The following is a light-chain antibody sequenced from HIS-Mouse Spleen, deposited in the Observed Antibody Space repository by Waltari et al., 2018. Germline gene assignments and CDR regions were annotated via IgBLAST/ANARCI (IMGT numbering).Light chain of an antibody. Sequence: SYELPQPPSVSVSPGQTARITCSGDALPKKYAYWYQQKSGQAPVLVIYEDSKRPSGIPERFSGSSSGTMATLTISGAQVEDEADYYCYSTDSSGNHRVFGRGTKLTVL. CDR1: ALPKKY. CDR2: EDS. V-gene: IGLV3-10*01. CDR3: YSTDSSGNHRV. J-gene: IGLJ2*01.